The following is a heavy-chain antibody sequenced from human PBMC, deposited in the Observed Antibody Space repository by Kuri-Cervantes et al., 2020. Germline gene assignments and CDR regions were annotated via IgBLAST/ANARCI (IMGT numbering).Heavy chain of an antibody. D-gene: IGHD2/OR15-2a*01. CDR2: IRYDGSNK. CDR3: AKDRNDVIYFDY. CDR1: GFTFSSYS. J-gene: IGHJ4*02. V-gene: IGHV3-30*02. Sequence: GESLKISCAASGFTFSSYSMNWVRQAPGKGLEWVAFIRYDGSNKYYADSVKGRFTISRDNSKNTLYVQMNSLRADDTAVYYCAKDRNDVIYFDYWGQGTLVTVSS.